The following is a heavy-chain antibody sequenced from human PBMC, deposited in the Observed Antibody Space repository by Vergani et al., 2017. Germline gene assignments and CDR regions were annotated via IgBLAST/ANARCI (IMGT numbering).Heavy chain of an antibody. Sequence: QVQLQESGPGLVKPSQTLSLICSVSGDSISSGVYYWNWIRQHPGKGLEWIGYIYSTGSTHHNPSLRRRINMSVDTSKNQFPLKLNSVTAADTAMYYCARMEGYDEGDAFRIGYFDAWGPGILVTVSS. V-gene: IGHV4-31*03. J-gene: IGHJ4*02. CDR1: GDSISSGVYY. D-gene: IGHD3-22*01. CDR2: IYSTGST. CDR3: ARMEGYDEGDAFRIGYFDA.